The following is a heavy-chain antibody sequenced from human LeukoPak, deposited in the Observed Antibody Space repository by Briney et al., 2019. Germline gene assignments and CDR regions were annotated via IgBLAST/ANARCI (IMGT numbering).Heavy chain of an antibody. Sequence: PSETLSLTCAVHGGSFSGYYWSWIRQPPGKGLEWIGEINHSGSTNYNPSLKSRVTISVDTSKNQFSLKLSSVTAADTAVYYCARALLSGYGMDVWGQGTTVTVSS. CDR3: ARALLSGYGMDV. D-gene: IGHD3-10*01. V-gene: IGHV4-34*01. J-gene: IGHJ6*02. CDR1: GGSFSGYY. CDR2: INHSGST.